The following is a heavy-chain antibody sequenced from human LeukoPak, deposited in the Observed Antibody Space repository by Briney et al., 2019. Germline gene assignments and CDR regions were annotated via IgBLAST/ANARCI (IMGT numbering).Heavy chain of an antibody. CDR3: ARARLYYDSSGYYYVEYYFDY. CDR2: ISSSSSYI. Sequence: GGSLGLSCAASGFTFSSYSMNWVRQAPGKGLEWVSSISSSSSYIYYADSVKGRFTISRDNAKNSLYLQMNSLRAEDTAVYYCARARLYYDSSGYYYVEYYFDYWGQGTLVTVSS. J-gene: IGHJ4*02. V-gene: IGHV3-21*01. CDR1: GFTFSSYS. D-gene: IGHD3-22*01.